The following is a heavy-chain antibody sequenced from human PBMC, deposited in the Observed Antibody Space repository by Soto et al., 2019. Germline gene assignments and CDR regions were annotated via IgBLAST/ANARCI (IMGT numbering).Heavy chain of an antibody. D-gene: IGHD3-10*01. J-gene: IGHJ6*02. CDR2: IHSDGSS. Sequence: VQLRESGPGLVKPSETLSLSCIVSGVFITGSYWSWVRQPAGKRLEWIGRIHSDGSSNYNPSLNGRLTMSLDRSKNQFSLNLRSVTAADTAIYFCARLFTVTTDYYFGMDVWGQGTTVTVSS. V-gene: IGHV4-4*07. CDR1: GVFITGSY. CDR3: ARLFTVTTDYYFGMDV.